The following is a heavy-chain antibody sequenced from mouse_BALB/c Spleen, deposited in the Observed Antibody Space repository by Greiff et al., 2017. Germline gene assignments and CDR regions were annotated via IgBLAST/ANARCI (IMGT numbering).Heavy chain of an antibody. J-gene: IGHJ4*01. CDR1: GYTFTDYV. CDR3: ARGSAMDY. CDR2: IYPGSGST. Sequence: QVQLKESGPELVKPGASVKMSCKASGYTFTDYVISWVKQRTGQGLEWIGEIYPGSGSTYYNEKFKGKATLTADKSSNTAYMQLSSLTSEDSAVYFCARGSAMDYWGQGTSVTVSS. V-gene: IGHV1-77*01.